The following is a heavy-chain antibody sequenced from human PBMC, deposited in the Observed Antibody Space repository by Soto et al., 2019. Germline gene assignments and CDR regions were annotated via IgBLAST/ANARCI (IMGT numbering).Heavy chain of an antibody. D-gene: IGHD3-22*01. CDR2: IYYSGST. V-gene: IGHV4-30-4*01. CDR3: ARVAGAYYYDSSGYYPDY. Sequence: PSETLSLTCTVSGGSISSGDYYWSWIRQPPGKGLEWIGYIYYSGSTYYNPSLKSRVTISADTSKNQFSLKLSSVTAADTAVYYCARVAGAYYYDSSGYYPDYWGQGTLVTVSS. CDR1: GGSISSGDYY. J-gene: IGHJ4*02.